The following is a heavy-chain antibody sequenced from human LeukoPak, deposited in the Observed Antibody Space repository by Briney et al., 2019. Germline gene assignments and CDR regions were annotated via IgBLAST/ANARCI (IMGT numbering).Heavy chain of an antibody. Sequence: ASVTVSCKASGYTFTGYYIHWVRQAPGQGLEWMGWINPSSGGAHSAQKFHGSISMTRDTSISTAYMEVSRLRSDDTAVYYCARGTTIFGVAPPDYWGQGTLVTVSS. CDR3: ARGTTIFGVAPPDY. D-gene: IGHD3-3*01. CDR2: INPSSGGA. J-gene: IGHJ4*02. V-gene: IGHV1-2*02. CDR1: GYTFTGYY.